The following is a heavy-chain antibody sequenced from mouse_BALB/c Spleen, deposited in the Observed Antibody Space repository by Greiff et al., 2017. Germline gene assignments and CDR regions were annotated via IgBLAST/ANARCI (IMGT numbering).Heavy chain of an antibody. CDR3: ARETTVVATDY. CDR1: GYTFTSYW. Sequence: VQLQQSGAELAKPGASVKMSCKASGYTFTSYWMHWVKQRPGQGLEWIGYINPSTGYTEYNQKFKDKATLTADKSSSTAYMQLSSLTSEDSEVYYCARETTVVATDYWGQGTTLTVSS. CDR2: INPSTGYT. D-gene: IGHD1-1*01. V-gene: IGHV1-7*01. J-gene: IGHJ2*01.